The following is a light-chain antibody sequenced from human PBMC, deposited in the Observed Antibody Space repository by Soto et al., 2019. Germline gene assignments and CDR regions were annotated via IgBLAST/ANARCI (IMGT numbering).Light chain of an antibody. CDR2: KAS. CDR1: QSISSW. J-gene: IGKJ4*01. Sequence: DIQMTQSPSTLSASVGDRVTITCRASQSISSWLAWYQQKPGKAPNLLIYKASSLESGVPSRFSGSGSGTEFTLTVSSLQTDEFATYYCHQYNSYPLTFGGGTKVEIK. CDR3: HQYNSYPLT. V-gene: IGKV1-5*03.